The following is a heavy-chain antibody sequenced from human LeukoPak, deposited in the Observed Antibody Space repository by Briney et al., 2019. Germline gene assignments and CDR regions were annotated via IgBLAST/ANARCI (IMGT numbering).Heavy chain of an antibody. J-gene: IGHJ6*03. CDR3: GRGKAEYSRSNYYYYMDV. Sequence: ASVKVSCKAPGYTFTSYDINWVRQATGQGLEWMGWMNPNSGNTGYAQKFQGRVTMTRNTSISTAYMELSSLRSEDTAVYYCGRGKAEYSRSNYYYYMDVWGKGTTVTVSS. CDR2: MNPNSGNT. D-gene: IGHD6-6*01. V-gene: IGHV1-8*01. CDR1: GYTFTSYD.